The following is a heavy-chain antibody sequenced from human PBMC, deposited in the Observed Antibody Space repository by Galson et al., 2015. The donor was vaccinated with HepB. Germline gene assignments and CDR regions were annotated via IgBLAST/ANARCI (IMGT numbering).Heavy chain of an antibody. J-gene: IGHJ4*02. V-gene: IGHV3-23*01. D-gene: IGHD6-13*01. CDR1: GFTFRNYA. CDR3: AKGLRRHTSSWYGAFDV. CDR2: LGGSGDTT. Sequence: SLSLSCAASGFTFRNYAMTWVRLAPGKGLEWVSSLGGSGDTTFYADSVVGRITISRDDSKDTLYLQMNSLRAEDTALYYCAKGLRRHTSSWYGAFDVWGQGTLVTVSS.